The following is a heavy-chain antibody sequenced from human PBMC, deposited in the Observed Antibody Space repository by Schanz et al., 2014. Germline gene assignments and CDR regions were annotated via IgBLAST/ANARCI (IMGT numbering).Heavy chain of an antibody. CDR3: AGAVAAIRAESFDI. CDR2: INSRSNFI. J-gene: IGHJ3*02. Sequence: EVQLVESGGGLVKPGGSLRLSCTASRIIFGTYSMNWIRQTPKGLEWVSSINSRSNFIYYADSVKGRFTISRDNAKNSLYLQMNSLRAEDTAVYYCAGAVAAIRAESFDIWGQGTMVAVSS. CDR1: RIIFGTYS. D-gene: IGHD5-12*01. V-gene: IGHV3-21*01.